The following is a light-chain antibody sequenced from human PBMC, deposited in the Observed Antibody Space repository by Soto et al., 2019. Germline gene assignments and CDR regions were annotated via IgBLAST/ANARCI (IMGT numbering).Light chain of an antibody. CDR1: QSVSSRS. V-gene: IGKV3-20*01. CDR3: QQYDTSQWT. CDR2: GAS. Sequence: EIVLTQSPGTLSLSPGERATLSCRASQSVSSRSLAWYQQKPGQAPRLLIYGASNRATGIPDRFSGSGSGTDFTLTISRLGPEDFAVYYCQQYDTSQWTFGQGTKVDIK. J-gene: IGKJ1*01.